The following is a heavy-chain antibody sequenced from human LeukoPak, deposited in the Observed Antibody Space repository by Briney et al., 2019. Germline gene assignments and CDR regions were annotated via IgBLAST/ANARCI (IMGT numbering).Heavy chain of an antibody. V-gene: IGHV3-30*18. Sequence: GGSLRLFCAASGFTFSSYGMHWGRQAPGKGLEWVAVISYDGSNKYYADSVKGRFTISRDNSKNTLYLQMNSLRAEDTAVYYCAKGASVVPAAIGYWGQGTLVTVSS. D-gene: IGHD2-2*01. CDR2: ISYDGSNK. CDR1: GFTFSSYG. CDR3: AKGASVVPAAIGY. J-gene: IGHJ4*02.